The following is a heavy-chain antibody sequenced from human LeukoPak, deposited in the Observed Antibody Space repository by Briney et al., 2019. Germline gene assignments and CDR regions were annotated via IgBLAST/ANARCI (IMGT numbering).Heavy chain of an antibody. V-gene: IGHV1-69*13. J-gene: IGHJ4*02. D-gene: IGHD3-22*01. Sequence: ASVKVSCKASGGTFSSYAISWVRQAPGQGLEWMGGIIPIFGTANYAQKFQGRVTITADESTSTAYMGLSSLRSEDTAVYYCARDSKIRYYDSSGYKFDYWGQGTLVTVSS. CDR3: ARDSKIRYYDSSGYKFDY. CDR1: GGTFSSYA. CDR2: IIPIFGTA.